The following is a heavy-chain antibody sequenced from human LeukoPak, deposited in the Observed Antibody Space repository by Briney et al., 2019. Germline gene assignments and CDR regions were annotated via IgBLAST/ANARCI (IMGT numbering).Heavy chain of an antibody. CDR1: GFTFSNYW. CDR3: TRGVTIVPDY. Sequence: LAGGSLRLSSAVSGFTFSNYWMTWVRQAPGKGLEWVANIKQDGSEKYYVDSVKGRFTISRDNAKSSLYLQMNSLRVEDTAVYYCTRGVTIVPDYWGQGTLVTVSS. D-gene: IGHD2-8*01. CDR2: IKQDGSEK. J-gene: IGHJ4*02. V-gene: IGHV3-7*01.